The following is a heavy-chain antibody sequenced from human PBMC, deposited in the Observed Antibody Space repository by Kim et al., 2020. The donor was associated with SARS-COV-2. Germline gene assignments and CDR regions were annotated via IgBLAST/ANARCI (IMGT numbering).Heavy chain of an antibody. V-gene: IGHV1-2*02. D-gene: IGHD1-26*01. CDR2: NSGGT. CDR3: SKSRAFDY. Sequence: NSGGTRFSQTFQGRVTVTRDASISTAYMELSGLRSDDTAVYYCSKSRAFDYWGQGTLVTVSS. J-gene: IGHJ4*02.